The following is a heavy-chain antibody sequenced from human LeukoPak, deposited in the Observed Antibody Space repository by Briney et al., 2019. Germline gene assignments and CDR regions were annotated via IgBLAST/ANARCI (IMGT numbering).Heavy chain of an antibody. CDR2: IKSKTDGGTT. CDR1: GFTFSSYG. V-gene: IGHV3-15*01. D-gene: IGHD2-2*01. J-gene: IGHJ4*02. CDR3: TTGGCSSTSCYGFDY. Sequence: PGRSLRLSCAASGFTFSSYGMSWVRQAPGKGLEWVGRIKSKTDGGTTDYAAPVKGRFTISRDDSKNTLYLQMNSLKTEDTAVYYCTTGGCSSTSCYGFDYWGQGTLVTVSS.